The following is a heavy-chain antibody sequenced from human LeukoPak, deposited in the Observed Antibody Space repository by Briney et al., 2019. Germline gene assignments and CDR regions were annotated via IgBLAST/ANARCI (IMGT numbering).Heavy chain of an antibody. Sequence: SETLSLTCTVSGGSISSSSYYWGWIRQPPGKGLEWIGSIYYSGSTYYNPSLKSRVTISVDTSKNQFSLKLSSVTAADTAVYYCAITYDFWSGYYQYPFDYWGQGTLVTVSS. V-gene: IGHV4-39*01. J-gene: IGHJ4*02. CDR3: AITYDFWSGYYQYPFDY. D-gene: IGHD3-3*01. CDR1: GGSISSSSYY. CDR2: IYYSGST.